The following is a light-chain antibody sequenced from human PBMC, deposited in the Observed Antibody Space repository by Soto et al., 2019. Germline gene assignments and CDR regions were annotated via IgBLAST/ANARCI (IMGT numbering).Light chain of an antibody. CDR3: QQCYSTPWT. CDR2: WAS. CDR1: QSVLYSSNNKNY. Sequence: DIVMTQSPDSLAVSLGERATINCKSSQSVLYSSNNKNYLAWYQQKSGQPPKLLIYWASIRESGVPDRFSGSGSGTDFTLTISSLQAEDVAVYYCQQCYSTPWTFGQGTKVEIK. J-gene: IGKJ1*01. V-gene: IGKV4-1*01.